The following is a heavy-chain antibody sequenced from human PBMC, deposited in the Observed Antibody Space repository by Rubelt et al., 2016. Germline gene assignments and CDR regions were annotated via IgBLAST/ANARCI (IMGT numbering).Heavy chain of an antibody. D-gene: IGHD1-1*01. J-gene: IGHJ4*02. CDR2: ISAYNGNT. V-gene: IGHV1-18*01. CDR3: ARDGASGTTGTT. Sequence: QVQLVQSGAEVKKPGSSVKVSCKASGGTFSSYAISWVRQAPGQGLEWMGWISAYNGNTNYAQKLQGRVTMTTDTVTSTAYMELRGRGSDDTAVYYCARDGASGTTGTTWGQGTLVTVSS. CDR1: GGTFSSYA.